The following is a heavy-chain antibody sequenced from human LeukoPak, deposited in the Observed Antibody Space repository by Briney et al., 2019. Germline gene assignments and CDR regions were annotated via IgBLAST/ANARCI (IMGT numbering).Heavy chain of an antibody. V-gene: IGHV1-69*06. CDR1: GGTFSSYA. Sequence: SVKVSCKASGGTFSSYAISWVRQAPGQGLEWMGGIIPIFGTANYAQKFQGRVTITADKSTSTAYMELSSLRSEDTAVYYCARVASIFGVVPFDYWGQGTLVTVSS. CDR3: ARVASIFGVVPFDY. D-gene: IGHD3-3*01. CDR2: IIPIFGTA. J-gene: IGHJ4*02.